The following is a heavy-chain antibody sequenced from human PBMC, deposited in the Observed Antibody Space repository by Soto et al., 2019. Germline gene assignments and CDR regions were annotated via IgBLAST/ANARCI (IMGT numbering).Heavy chain of an antibody. CDR3: ARGAPEHNWNYNWDNWFDP. CDR2: IYYSGST. CDR1: GGSISSYY. Sequence: SETLSLTCTVSGGSISSYYWSWIRQPPGKGLEWIGYIYYSGSTNYNPSLKSRVTISVDTSKNQFSLKLSSVTAADTAVYYCARGAPEHNWNYNWDNWFDPWGQGTLVTVS. D-gene: IGHD1-7*01. V-gene: IGHV4-59*01. J-gene: IGHJ5*02.